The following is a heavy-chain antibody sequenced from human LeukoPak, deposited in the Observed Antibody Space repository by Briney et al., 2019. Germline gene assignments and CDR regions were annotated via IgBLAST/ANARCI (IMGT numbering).Heavy chain of an antibody. CDR1: GFTFSSYA. V-gene: IGHV3-23*01. D-gene: IGHD7-27*01. CDR3: AKDRGNWGYAFDI. CDR2: ISAAGSNI. Sequence: GGSLRLSCAASGFTFSSYAMSWVRLAPGKGLEWVSSISAAGSNIKYADSVQGRFTISRDRSKNTLYLHMNSLRAEDTALYFCAKDRGNWGYAFDIWGQGTMDTVSS. J-gene: IGHJ3*02.